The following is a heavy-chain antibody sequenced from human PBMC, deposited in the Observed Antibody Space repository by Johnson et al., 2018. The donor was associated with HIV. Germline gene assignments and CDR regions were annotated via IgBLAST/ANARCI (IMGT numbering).Heavy chain of an antibody. CDR2: ISSDGSNK. CDR1: KLIFRTYW. CDR3: AKETRDSRSAFDI. D-gene: IGHD3-22*01. J-gene: IGHJ3*02. V-gene: IGHV3-30*18. Sequence: QVQLVESGGGLVQPGGSLRLSCAASKLIFRTYWMTWVRQTPGKALEWVAVISSDGSNKYYADSVKGRFTISRDNSKKTLYLQMNSLRAEDTAVYYCAKETRDSRSAFDIWGQGTMVTVSS.